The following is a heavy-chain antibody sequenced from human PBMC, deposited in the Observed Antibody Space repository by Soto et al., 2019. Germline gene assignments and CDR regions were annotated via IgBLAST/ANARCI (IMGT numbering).Heavy chain of an antibody. J-gene: IGHJ2*01. CDR2: IYYSGIT. V-gene: IGHV4-59*08. CDR1: GGSISSHY. D-gene: IGHD6-13*01. Sequence: QVQLQESGPGLVKPSETLSLTCTVSGGSISSHYWSWIRQPPGRGLEWIGFIYYSGITDSNPSLKSRVTISLDTSKNQLSLRLSSVTAADTAVYYCARPRGIAPAVCYFDLWGRGTLVTVSS. CDR3: ARPRGIAPAVCYFDL.